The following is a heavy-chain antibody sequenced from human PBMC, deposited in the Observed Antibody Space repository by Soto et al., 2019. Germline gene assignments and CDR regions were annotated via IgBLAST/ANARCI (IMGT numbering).Heavy chain of an antibody. CDR1: GFTFSSYA. D-gene: IGHD3-22*01. J-gene: IGHJ4*02. CDR3: AKDKGITMIACYFDY. V-gene: IGHV3-23*01. Sequence: GGSLRLSCAASGFTFSSYAMSWVRQAPGKGLEWVSAISGSGGSTYYADSVKGRFTISRDNSKNTLYLQMNSLRAEDTAVYYCAKDKGITMIACYFDYWGQGTLVTVSS. CDR2: ISGSGGST.